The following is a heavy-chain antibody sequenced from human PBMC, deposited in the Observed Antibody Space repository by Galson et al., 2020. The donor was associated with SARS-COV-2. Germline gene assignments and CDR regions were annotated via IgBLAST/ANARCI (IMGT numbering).Heavy chain of an antibody. J-gene: IGHJ4*02. CDR3: ARDRGLMTMIVVVPFDY. CDR1: GFTFSSYS. CDR2: ISSSSSTI. Sequence: GESLKISCAASGFTFSSYSMNWVRQAPGKGLEWVSYISSSSSTIYYADSVKGRFTISRDNAKNSLYLQMNSLRAEDTAVYYCARDRGLMTMIVVVPFDYWGQGTLVTVSS. D-gene: IGHD3-22*01. V-gene: IGHV3-48*01.